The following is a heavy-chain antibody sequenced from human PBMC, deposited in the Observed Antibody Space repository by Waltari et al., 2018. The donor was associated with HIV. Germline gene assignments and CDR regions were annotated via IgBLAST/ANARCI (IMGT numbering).Heavy chain of an antibody. V-gene: IGHV4-4*07. CDR2: IYTSGST. CDR3: ARDRDYYDSSAPPLFDY. CDR1: GGSISSYY. D-gene: IGHD3-22*01. J-gene: IGHJ4*02. Sequence: QVQLQESGPGLVKPSETLSLTCTVSGGSISSYYCSWIRQPAGKGLEWIGRIYTSGSTNYNPSLKSRVTMSVDTSKNQFSLKLSSVTAADTAVYYCARDRDYYDSSAPPLFDYWGQGTLVTVSS.